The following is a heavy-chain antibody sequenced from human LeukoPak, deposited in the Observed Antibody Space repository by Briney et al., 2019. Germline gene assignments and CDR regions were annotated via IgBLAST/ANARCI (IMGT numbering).Heavy chain of an antibody. CDR1: GGSITPYY. Sequence: SETLSLTCTVSGGSITPYYWSWIRQPPEKGLEWIGNIYYSGSTNYNPSLKSRLSISLDMSKNQFSLKLSSVTAADTAVYYCARGGSYFGYWGQGTLVTVSS. J-gene: IGHJ4*02. CDR2: IYYSGST. V-gene: IGHV4-59*01. CDR3: ARGGSYFGY. D-gene: IGHD1-26*01.